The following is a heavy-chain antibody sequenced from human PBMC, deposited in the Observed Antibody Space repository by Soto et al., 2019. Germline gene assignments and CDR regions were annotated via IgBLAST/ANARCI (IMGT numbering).Heavy chain of an antibody. V-gene: IGHV6-1*01. D-gene: IGHD1-26*01. CDR1: GDGVSRKSAA. J-gene: IGHJ5*01. Sequence: SETLSLTCVISGDGVSRKSAAWNWIRQSPSRGLEWLGRTYYRSKWSTDYAVSMKSRIAINPDTSKNQFSLQLNSVTPEDTAVYYCTRALSGSYDSWGQGTLVTVSS. CDR2: TYYRSKWST. CDR3: TRALSGSYDS.